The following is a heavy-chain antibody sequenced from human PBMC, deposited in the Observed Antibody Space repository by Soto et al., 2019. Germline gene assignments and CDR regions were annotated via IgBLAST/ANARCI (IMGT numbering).Heavy chain of an antibody. CDR1: GYTFTTYG. V-gene: IGHV1-18*01. CDR2: ISTYNGNT. J-gene: IGHJ4*02. CDR3: ASGIRNCSSTSCYIVTPGYYDFWSGYWFGY. D-gene: IGHD3-3*01. Sequence: ASVKVSCKASGYTFTTYGMSWVRQAPGQGLDWMGWISTYNGNTKYAESLQGRVTMTTDTTTSTAYMELSSLRSEDTAVYYCASGIRNCSSTSCYIVTPGYYDFWSGYWFGYWGQGTLVTVSS.